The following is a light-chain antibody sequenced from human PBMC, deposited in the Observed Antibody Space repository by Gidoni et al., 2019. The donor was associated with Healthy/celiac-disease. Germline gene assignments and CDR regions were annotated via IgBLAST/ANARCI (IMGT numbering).Light chain of an antibody. CDR2: DAS. CDR1: QDISNY. V-gene: IGKV1-33*01. Sequence: DIQMTLSPSSLSASVGDRVTITCQASQDISNYLNWYQQKPGKAPKLLIYDASNLETGVPSRFSGSGSGTDFTITISSLQPEDIATYYCQQYDNLLTFGGGTKVEIK. J-gene: IGKJ4*01. CDR3: QQYDNLLT.